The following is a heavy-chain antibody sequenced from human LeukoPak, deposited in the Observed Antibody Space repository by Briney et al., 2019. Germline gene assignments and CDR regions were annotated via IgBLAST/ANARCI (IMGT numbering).Heavy chain of an antibody. CDR2: INHSGSI. Sequence: SETLSLTCAVYGGSFSGYYWSWIRQPPGKGLEWIGEINHSGSINYNPSLKSRVTISVDTSKNQFSLKLSSVTAADTAVYYCARPTLYYYGSGSYYFDYWGQGTLVTVSS. CDR3: ARPTLYYYGSGSYYFDY. V-gene: IGHV4-34*01. J-gene: IGHJ4*02. CDR1: GGSFSGYY. D-gene: IGHD3-10*01.